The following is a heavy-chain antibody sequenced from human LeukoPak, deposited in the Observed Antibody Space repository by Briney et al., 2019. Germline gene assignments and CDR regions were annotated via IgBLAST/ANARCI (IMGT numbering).Heavy chain of an antibody. Sequence: SVKVSCKASGGTFSSYAISWVRQAPGQGLEWMGGIIPIFGTANYAQKFQGRVTITADESTSTAYMELSSLRSEDTAVYYCAREYCGGDCYSGYYFDYWGQGTLVTVSS. CDR3: AREYCGGDCYSGYYFDY. D-gene: IGHD2-21*02. J-gene: IGHJ4*02. CDR2: IIPIFGTA. CDR1: GGTFSSYA. V-gene: IGHV1-69*13.